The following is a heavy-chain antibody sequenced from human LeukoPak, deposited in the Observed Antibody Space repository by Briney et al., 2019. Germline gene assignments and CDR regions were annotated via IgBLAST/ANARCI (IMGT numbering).Heavy chain of an antibody. CDR1: GFTFSSYA. Sequence: GRSLRLSCAASGFTFSSYAMHWVRQAPGKGLEWVAVISYDGSNKYYADSVKGRFTISRDNSKNTLYLQMNSLRAEDTAVYYCARSGTGYYNGWFDPWGQGTLVTVSS. D-gene: IGHD3-9*01. CDR2: ISYDGSNK. J-gene: IGHJ5*02. CDR3: ARSGTGYYNGWFDP. V-gene: IGHV3-30*04.